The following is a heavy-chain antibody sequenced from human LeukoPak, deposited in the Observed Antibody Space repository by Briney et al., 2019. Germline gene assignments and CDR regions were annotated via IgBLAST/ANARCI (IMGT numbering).Heavy chain of an antibody. D-gene: IGHD2-2*02. V-gene: IGHV3-33*01. Sequence: GRSLRLSCAASGFTFSSYGMHWVRQAPGKGLEWVAVIWYGGSNKYYADSVKGRFTISRDNSKNTLYLQMNSLRAEDTAVYYCARDGYCSSTSCYKGDYYYYGMDVWGQGTTVTVSS. J-gene: IGHJ6*02. CDR3: ARDGYCSSTSCYKGDYYYYGMDV. CDR2: IWYGGSNK. CDR1: GFTFSSYG.